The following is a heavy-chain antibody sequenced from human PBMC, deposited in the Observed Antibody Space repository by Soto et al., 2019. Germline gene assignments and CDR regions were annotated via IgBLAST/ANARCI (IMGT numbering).Heavy chain of an antibody. CDR2: IYYSGNT. D-gene: IGHD2-2*01. CDR1: GGSISSYY. CDR3: ARFRCRSSRSPIDY. V-gene: IGHV4-59*01. J-gene: IGHJ4*02. Sequence: QVQLQESGPGLVKPSETLSLTCTVSGGSISSYYWSWIRQPPGKGLEWIGYIYYSGNTNYNRSLKSRVTISVDTSKNQFSLKLSSVTAADTAVYYCARFRCRSSRSPIDYWGQGTLVTVSS.